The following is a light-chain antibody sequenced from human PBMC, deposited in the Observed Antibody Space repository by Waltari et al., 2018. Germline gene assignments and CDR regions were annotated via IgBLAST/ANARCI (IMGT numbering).Light chain of an antibody. J-gene: IGKJ1*01. CDR2: ASS. V-gene: IGKV3-20*01. Sequence: VVLTQSPGTLSLSPGERATLSCRASQSIGRYLVWYQQTPGKAPRLLIYASSTRAHGIPXXXSGXXSGTXXXXXXSXLEPEDFAVYYCQNHERLPATFGQGTKVEIK. CDR3: QNHERLPAT. CDR1: QSIGRY.